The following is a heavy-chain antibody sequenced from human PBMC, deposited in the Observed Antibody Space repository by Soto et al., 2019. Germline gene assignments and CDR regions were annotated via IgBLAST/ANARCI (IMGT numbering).Heavy chain of an antibody. CDR1: GFTISSYW. V-gene: IGHV3-7*01. CDR3: ARVFYMITFGGVIALFDY. D-gene: IGHD3-16*02. J-gene: IGHJ4*02. Sequence: PGGSMRLYCAASGFTISSYWLSWVRQAPGKGLEWVANIKQDGSEKYYVDSVKGRFTISRDNAKNSLYLQMNSLRAEDTAVYYCARVFYMITFGGVIALFDYWGQGTLVTVSS. CDR2: IKQDGSEK.